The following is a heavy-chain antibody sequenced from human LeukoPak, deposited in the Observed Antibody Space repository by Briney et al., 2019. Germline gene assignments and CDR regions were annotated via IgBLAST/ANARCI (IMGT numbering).Heavy chain of an antibody. D-gene: IGHD3-22*01. J-gene: IGHJ4*02. CDR1: GGSISSSSYY. V-gene: IGHV4-39*01. Sequence: SETLSLTCAVSGGSISSSSYYWGWIRQPPGKGLEWIGSIYYSGSTYYNPSLKRRLTVSVDTSKTQFSLRLTSVTAADTAVYYCASRSDDSSLYYFDYWGQGTLVTVSS. CDR3: ASRSDDSSLYYFDY. CDR2: IYYSGST.